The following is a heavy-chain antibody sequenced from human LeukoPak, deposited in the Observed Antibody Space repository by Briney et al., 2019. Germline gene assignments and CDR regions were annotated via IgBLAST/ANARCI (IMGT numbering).Heavy chain of an antibody. J-gene: IGHJ4*02. CDR2: IYHSGST. V-gene: IGHV4-38-2*02. CDR3: ARVDLDYGDSY. D-gene: IGHD4-17*01. Sequence: PSETLSLTCTVSGYSISSGWYWGWIRQPPGKGLEWIGSIYHSGSTYYNPSLKSRVTISVDTSKNQFSLKLKSVTVADTAVYYCARVDLDYGDSYWGPGTLVTVSS. CDR1: GYSISSGWY.